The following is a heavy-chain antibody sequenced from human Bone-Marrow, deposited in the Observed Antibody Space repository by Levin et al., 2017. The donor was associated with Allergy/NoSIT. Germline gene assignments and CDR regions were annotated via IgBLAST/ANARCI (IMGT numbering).Heavy chain of an antibody. J-gene: IGHJ4*02. D-gene: IGHD2-21*01. CDR1: GYSFTSHW. Sequence: GGSLRLSCKGSGYSFTSHWIAWVRHLPGKGLECMGIIDPSDSETKYRPSFQGQVTMSADKSISTTYLQWTSMKASDTAIYYCARYRRGSCGRECQFHFDYWGQGALVSVSS. V-gene: IGHV5-51*01. CDR2: IDPSDSET. CDR3: ARYRRGSCGRECQFHFDY.